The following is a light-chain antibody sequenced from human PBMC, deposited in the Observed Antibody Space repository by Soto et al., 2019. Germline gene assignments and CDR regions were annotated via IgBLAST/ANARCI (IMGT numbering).Light chain of an antibody. J-gene: IGKJ5*01. CDR2: DAS. Sequence: EVVLTQSPATLSLSPGQRATLSCRASQGVSSYLAWYQQKPGQAPRLLIFDASNRATGSPARFSGSGSGTDFTLTISSLEPEDFAVYYCQQRYSWPLTFGQGTRLDIK. V-gene: IGKV3D-11*01. CDR1: QGVSSY. CDR3: QQRYSWPLT.